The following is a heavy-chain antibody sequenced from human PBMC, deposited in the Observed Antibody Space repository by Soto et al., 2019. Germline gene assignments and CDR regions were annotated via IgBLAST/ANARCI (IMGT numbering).Heavy chain of an antibody. CDR1: GYTFTSYA. J-gene: IGHJ4*02. D-gene: IGHD1-26*01. V-gene: IGHV1-3*01. Sequence: ASVKVSCKASGYTFTSYAMHWVCRAPGQRLEWMGWINAGNGNTKYSQKFQGRVTITRDTSASTAYMELSSLRSEDTAVYYCARDDSGFSGSHYIDYFNYWGQGALVTVSS. CDR3: ARDDSGFSGSHYIDYFNY. CDR2: INAGNGNT.